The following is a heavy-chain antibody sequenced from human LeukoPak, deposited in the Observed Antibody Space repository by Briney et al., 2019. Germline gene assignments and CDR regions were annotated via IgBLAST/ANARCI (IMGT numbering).Heavy chain of an antibody. Sequence: GGSLRLSCAASGFTFSNYAMSWVSQAPGKGLEWVSAISGSGGSTYYTDSVKGWFTISRDNSKNTLYLQMNSLRAEDTAVYYCAKRATPSPHFDYWGQGTLVTVSS. CDR1: GFTFSNYA. CDR3: AKRATPSPHFDY. J-gene: IGHJ4*02. CDR2: ISGSGGST. D-gene: IGHD2-15*01. V-gene: IGHV3-23*01.